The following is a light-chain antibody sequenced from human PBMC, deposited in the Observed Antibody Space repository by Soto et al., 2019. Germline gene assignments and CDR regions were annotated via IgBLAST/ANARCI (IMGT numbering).Light chain of an antibody. CDR1: SSDVGAYNY. CDR2: EVS. CDR3: TSYTNSSPLEV. Sequence: QSALTQPASVSGSPGQSITISCTGTSSDVGAYNYVSWYQQHPGKAPKLIIYEVSYRPSGVSSRFSGSKSGNTASLTISGLQAGDEADYYCTSYTNSSPLEVFGTGTQLTVL. J-gene: IGLJ1*01. V-gene: IGLV2-14*01.